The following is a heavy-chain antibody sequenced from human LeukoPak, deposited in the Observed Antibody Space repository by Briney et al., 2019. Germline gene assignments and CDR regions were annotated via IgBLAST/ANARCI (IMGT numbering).Heavy chain of an antibody. J-gene: IGHJ4*02. V-gene: IGHV4-59*04. CDR2: IYYSGST. Sequence: SETLSLTCTVSGGSISSYYWSWIRQPPGKGLEWIGYIYYSGSTYYNPSLKSRVTISVDTSKNQFSLKLSSVTAADTAVYYCARHRGYTAMVTGYFDYWGQGTLVTVSS. CDR3: ARHRGYTAMVTGYFDY. D-gene: IGHD5-18*01. CDR1: GGSISSYY.